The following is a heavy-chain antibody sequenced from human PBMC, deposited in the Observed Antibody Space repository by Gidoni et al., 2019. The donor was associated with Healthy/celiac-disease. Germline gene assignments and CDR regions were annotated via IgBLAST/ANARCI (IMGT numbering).Heavy chain of an antibody. V-gene: IGHV3-21*01. J-gene: IGHJ4*02. D-gene: IGHD4-17*01. CDR2: ISSSSSYI. CDR3: ARDGSPYGDIYYFDY. Sequence: EVQLVESGGGLVKPGGSLRLSCAASGFPFSSYSMNWVRQAPGKGLEWVSSISSSSSYIYYADSVKGRFTISRDNAKNSLYLQMNSLRAEDTAVYYCARDGSPYGDIYYFDYWGQGTLVTVSS. CDR1: GFPFSSYS.